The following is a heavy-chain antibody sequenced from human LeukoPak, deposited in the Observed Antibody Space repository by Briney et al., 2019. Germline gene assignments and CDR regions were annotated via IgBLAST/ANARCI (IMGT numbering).Heavy chain of an antibody. CDR1: GGSVGNYY. CDR2: IYYTGST. J-gene: IGHJ5*02. D-gene: IGHD3-10*01. Sequence: PSETLSLTYTVSGGSVGNYYRNWIRQPPGRGLEWIGNIYYTGSTNYNPSLKSRVATSVDTSKNQFSLKLSSVIAADAAVLYCARRVDGEYGNVSYPWRQGTLVTVSS. V-gene: IGHV4-59*08. CDR3: ARRVDGEYGNVSYP.